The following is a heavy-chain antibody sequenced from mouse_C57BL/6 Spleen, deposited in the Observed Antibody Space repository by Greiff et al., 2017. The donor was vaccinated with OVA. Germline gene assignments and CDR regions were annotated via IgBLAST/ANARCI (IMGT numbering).Heavy chain of an antibody. CDR1: GYTFTSYW. D-gene: IGHD2-4*01. CDR3: ARSHYDYGYFDY. J-gene: IGHJ2*01. Sequence: QVQLQQPGAELVKPGASVKLSCKASGYTFTSYWMHWVKQRPGQGLEWIGMIHPNSGSTNYNEKFKSKATLTVDKSSSTAYMQLSSLTSEDSAVYYCARSHYDYGYFDYWGQGTTLTVAS. V-gene: IGHV1-64*01. CDR2: IHPNSGST.